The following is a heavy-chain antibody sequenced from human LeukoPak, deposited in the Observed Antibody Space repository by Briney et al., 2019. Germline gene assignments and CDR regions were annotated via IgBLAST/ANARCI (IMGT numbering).Heavy chain of an antibody. J-gene: IGHJ6*03. D-gene: IGHD3-10*01. CDR3: TRPTYYYHSSGPNYYMDV. V-gene: IGHV5-51*01. Sequence: GESLKISCKASGYTFGTSWIAWVRQMPGKGLELMGVIHPVDSDTRYSPSFEGQVTISTDRSVNTAFLHWSSLKASDTAIYYCTRPTYYYHSSGPNYYMDVWGTGTPVIISS. CDR2: IHPVDSDT. CDR1: GYTFGTSW.